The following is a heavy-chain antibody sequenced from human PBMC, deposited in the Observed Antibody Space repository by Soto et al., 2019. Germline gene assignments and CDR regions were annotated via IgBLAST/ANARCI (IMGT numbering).Heavy chain of an antibody. Sequence: QVQLVQSGAEVKKPGASVKVSCKASGYTFTSYGISWVRQAPGQGLEWMGWISAYNGNTNYAQKLQGRVTMTTDTSTSTAYIELRSLRSDDTAVYYCARALPPSYGDPSTYFDYWGQGTLVTVSS. CDR2: ISAYNGNT. CDR3: ARALPPSYGDPSTYFDY. CDR1: GYTFTSYG. V-gene: IGHV1-18*01. J-gene: IGHJ4*02. D-gene: IGHD4-17*01.